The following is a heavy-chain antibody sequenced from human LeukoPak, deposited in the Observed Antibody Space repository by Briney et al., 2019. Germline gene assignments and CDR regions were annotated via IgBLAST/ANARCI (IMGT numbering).Heavy chain of an antibody. CDR3: ARDRGTPDY. V-gene: IGHV1-46*01. CDR2: INPSGGST. D-gene: IGHD1-1*01. CDR1: GYTFTGYY. Sequence: GASVKVSCKASGYTFTGYYMHWVRQAPGQGLEWMGIINPSGGSTSYAQKFQGRITMTEDTSTDTAYMELSSLRSEDTAVYYCARDRGTPDYWGQGTLVTVSS. J-gene: IGHJ4*02.